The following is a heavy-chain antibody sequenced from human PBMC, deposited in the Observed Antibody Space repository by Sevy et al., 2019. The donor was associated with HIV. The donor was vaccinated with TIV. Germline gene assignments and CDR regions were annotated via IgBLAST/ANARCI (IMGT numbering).Heavy chain of an antibody. CDR3: ATDRNVWGTDLFDF. D-gene: IGHD3-16*01. J-gene: IGHJ4*02. CDR2: IWYDGTNK. Sequence: GGSLRLSCAASGFTFSSYGMHWVRQAPGKGLERVAVIWYDGTNKYYADSVKGRFTISRDNSRNTLYLQMNRLRAEDTAVYYCATDRNVWGTDLFDFWGQGTLVTVSS. V-gene: IGHV3-33*01. CDR1: GFTFSSYG.